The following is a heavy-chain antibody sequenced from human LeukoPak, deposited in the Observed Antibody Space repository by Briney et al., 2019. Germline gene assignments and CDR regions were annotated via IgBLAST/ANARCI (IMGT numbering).Heavy chain of an antibody. CDR3: AREIVVVPAAMIRYYYYYMDV. CDR2: INHSGST. D-gene: IGHD2-2*01. J-gene: IGHJ6*03. V-gene: IGHV4-34*01. Sequence: SETLSLTCAVYGGSFSGYYWSWIRQPPGKGLEWIGEINHSGSTNYNPSLKSRVTISVDTSKNQFSLKLSSVTAADTAVYYCAREIVVVPAAMIRYYYYYMDVWGKGTTVTVSS. CDR1: GGSFSGYY.